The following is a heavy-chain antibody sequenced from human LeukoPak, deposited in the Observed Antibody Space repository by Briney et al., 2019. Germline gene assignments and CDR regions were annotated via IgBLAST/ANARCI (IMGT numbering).Heavy chain of an antibody. D-gene: IGHD4-17*01. CDR3: AREGRQDYVYFDC. CDR1: GGSISASY. CDR2: INYSGNT. V-gene: IGHV4-59*01. J-gene: IGHJ4*02. Sequence: SETLSLTCTVSGGSISASYWSWIRQPPGKGLEWMGYINYSGNTNYNPSLKSRVTISVDTSKNQFSLRLTSVTAADTAVYYCAREGRQDYVYFDCWGQGTLVTVSS.